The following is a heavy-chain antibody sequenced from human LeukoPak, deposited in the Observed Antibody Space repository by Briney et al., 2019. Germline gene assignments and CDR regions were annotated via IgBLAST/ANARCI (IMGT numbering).Heavy chain of an antibody. J-gene: IGHJ5*02. CDR3: ARDLVQPSHPTGFDP. CDR2: IYYSGST. D-gene: IGHD1-26*01. CDR1: GGSISSSSYY. V-gene: IGHV4-39*07. Sequence: PSETLSLTCTVSGGSISSSSYYWGWIRQPPGKGLEWIGSIYYSGSTNYNPSLKSRVTISVDKSKNQFSLKLSSVTAADTAVYYCARDLVQPSHPTGFDPWGQGTLVTVSS.